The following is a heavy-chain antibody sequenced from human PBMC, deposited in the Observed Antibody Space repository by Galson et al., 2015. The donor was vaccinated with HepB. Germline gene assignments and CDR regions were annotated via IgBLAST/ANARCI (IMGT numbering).Heavy chain of an antibody. CDR2: IYSGGST. J-gene: IGHJ6*03. V-gene: IGHV3-66*01. D-gene: IGHD6-6*01. Sequence: SLRLSCAAPGFTVSSNYMSWVRQAPGKGLEWVSVIYSGGSTYYADSVKGRFTISRDNSKNTLYLQMNSLRAEDTAVYYCARVRGEQLGWGGDYYYYMDVWGKGTTVTVSS. CDR1: GFTVSSNY. CDR3: ARVRGEQLGWGGDYYYYMDV.